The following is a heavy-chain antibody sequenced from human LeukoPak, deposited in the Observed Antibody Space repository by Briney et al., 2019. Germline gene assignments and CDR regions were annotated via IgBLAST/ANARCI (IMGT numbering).Heavy chain of an antibody. CDR3: VREGGFGHAIDY. D-gene: IGHD3-16*01. CDR1: GFTFSSYW. CDR2: IDRDSSST. J-gene: IGHJ4*02. Sequence: GGSLRPSCAAPGFTFSSYWMYWVRQAPGKGLVLFSRIDRDSSSTSHADSVKGRFTISRDNAKNTLYLQMNSLRAEDTAVYYCVREGGFGHAIDYWGQGTLVTVSS. V-gene: IGHV3-74*01.